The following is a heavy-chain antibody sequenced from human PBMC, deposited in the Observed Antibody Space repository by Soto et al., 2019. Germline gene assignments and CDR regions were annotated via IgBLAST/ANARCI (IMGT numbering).Heavy chain of an antibody. V-gene: IGHV4-34*01. D-gene: IGHD7-27*01. CDR1: GGSFSGYY. J-gene: IGHJ3*02. CDR3: ARRRPGDAFDI. CDR2: INHSGST. Sequence: SETLSLTCAVYGGSFSGYYWSWIRQPPGKGLEWIGEINHSGSTNYNPSLKSRVTISVDTSKNQFSLKLRSVTAADTAVYYCARRRPGDAFDIWGQGTMVTVSS.